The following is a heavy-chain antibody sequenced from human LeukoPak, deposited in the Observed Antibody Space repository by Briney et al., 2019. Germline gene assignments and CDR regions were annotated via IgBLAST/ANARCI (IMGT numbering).Heavy chain of an antibody. CDR2: IYSGGST. J-gene: IGHJ4*02. V-gene: IGHV3-66*02. CDR1: GFTVSSNY. CDR3: ARFNWGGDYFDY. D-gene: IGHD7-27*01. Sequence: GGSLRLSCAASGFTVSSNYMSWVRQAPGKGGEWVSVIYSGGSTYYADSVTGRFTISRDNSKNTLYLQMNNLRPEDTAVYYCARFNWGGDYFDYWGQGTLVTVSS.